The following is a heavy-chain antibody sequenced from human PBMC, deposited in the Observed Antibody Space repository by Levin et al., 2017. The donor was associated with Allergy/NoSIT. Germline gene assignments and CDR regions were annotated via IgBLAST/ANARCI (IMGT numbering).Heavy chain of an antibody. CDR1: GGNFSSYD. V-gene: IGHV1-69*13. D-gene: IGHD1-26*01. CDR3: AATKGATRDLWLDY. CDR2: IIPIFGTA. J-gene: IGHJ4*02. Sequence: GASVKVSCKASGGNFSSYDISWVRQAPGQGPEWMGGIIPIFGTANYAQKFQGRVTITADESTSTVYMELSSLRSEDTAVYYCAATKGATRDLWLDYWGQGTLVTASS.